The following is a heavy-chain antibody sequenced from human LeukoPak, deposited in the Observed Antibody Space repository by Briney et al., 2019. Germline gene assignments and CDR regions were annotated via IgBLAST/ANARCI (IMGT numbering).Heavy chain of an antibody. CDR3: ARDSEPAVAPSYMDV. V-gene: IGHV1-2*02. CDR1: GYTFTGYY. J-gene: IGHJ6*03. D-gene: IGHD2-2*01. CDR2: INSIRGGP. Sequence: ASVKVSCPASGYTFTGYYTHWVRQAPGQGLEWMGWINSIRGGPNYAQKLQCRVTMPRDTSISTAYMELSRLRSDDTAVYYCARDSEPAVAPSYMDVWGKGTTVTVSS.